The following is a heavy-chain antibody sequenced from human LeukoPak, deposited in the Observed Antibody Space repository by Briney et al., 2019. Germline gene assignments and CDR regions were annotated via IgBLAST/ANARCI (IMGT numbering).Heavy chain of an antibody. V-gene: IGHV3-48*01. CDR3: ASNTLGATIFYYYYYGMDV. Sequence: PGGSLRLSCAASGFTFSSCGMHWVRQAPGKGLEWVSYISSSSSTIYYADSVKGRFTISRDNAKNSLYLQMNSLRAEDTAVYYCASNTLGATIFYYYYYGMDVWGQGTTVTVSS. CDR2: ISSSSSTI. J-gene: IGHJ6*02. D-gene: IGHD1-26*01. CDR1: GFTFSSCG.